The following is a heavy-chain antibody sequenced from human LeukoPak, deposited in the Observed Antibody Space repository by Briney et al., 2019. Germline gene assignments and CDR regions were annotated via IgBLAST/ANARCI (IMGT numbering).Heavy chain of an antibody. Sequence: SVKVSCKASGGTFSSYAISWVRQAPGQGLEWMGGIIPIFGTANYAQKFQGRVTITADESTSTAYMELSGLRSEDTAVCYCAKEKAVAGDYYYYGMDVWGQGTTVTVSS. CDR3: AKEKAVAGDYYYYGMDV. J-gene: IGHJ6*02. CDR2: IIPIFGTA. CDR1: GGTFSSYA. D-gene: IGHD6-19*01. V-gene: IGHV1-69*01.